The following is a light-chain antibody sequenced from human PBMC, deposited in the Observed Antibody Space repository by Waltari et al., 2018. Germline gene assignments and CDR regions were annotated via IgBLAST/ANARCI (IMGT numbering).Light chain of an antibody. Sequence: QSALTQPASVSGSPGQSITISCTGSNRDIGGYNFVAWHQQHPGKVPKLMIYDVTNRPPGVSNRFSGSKSGNTASLTISGLQAEDEADYYCSSYANSNTLLFGGGTKLAVL. CDR3: SSYANSNTLL. V-gene: IGLV2-14*03. CDR1: NRDIGGYNF. J-gene: IGLJ2*01. CDR2: DVT.